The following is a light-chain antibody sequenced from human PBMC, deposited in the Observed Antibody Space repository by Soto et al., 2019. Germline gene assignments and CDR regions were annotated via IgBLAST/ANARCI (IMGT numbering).Light chain of an antibody. J-gene: IGKJ1*01. Sequence: DIQLTQSPSTLSASVGDRVTISCRASQNIRSRLAWFQQKPGKAPKLLIYDASSLESGVPQRFSGSGSGTEFTLTISSLQTHDFSTYYCQQYHSYWTFGQGTKVDI. V-gene: IGKV1-5*01. CDR1: QNIRSR. CDR3: QQYHSYWT. CDR2: DAS.